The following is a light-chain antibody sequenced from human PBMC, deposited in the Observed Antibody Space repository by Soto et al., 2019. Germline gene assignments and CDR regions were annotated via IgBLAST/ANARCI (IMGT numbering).Light chain of an antibody. J-gene: IGLJ1*01. CDR2: SEN. CDR3: KSYAGSNTYV. CDR1: NSNIGRNP. V-gene: IGLV1-44*01. Sequence: QSVLTQPPSASGTPGQRVAISCSGSNSNIGRNPVNWYQQLPGTAPKLLIYSENQRPSGVPDRFSGSKSGTSASLAISGLQAADEADYFCKSYAGSNTYVFGSGTKVTVL.